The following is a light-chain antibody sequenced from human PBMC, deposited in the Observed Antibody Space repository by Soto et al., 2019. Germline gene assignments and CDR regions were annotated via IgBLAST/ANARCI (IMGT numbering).Light chain of an antibody. J-gene: IGKJ5*01. Sequence: DIHMTQSPSAMSASVGYRFTITCRASQGISNYLAWFQQKPGKVPKRLMYGASSLQSGVPSRFRGTGSGTEFTLTISSLQPEDFEPYYCLQHNSYPPTFGQGTRLEI. CDR1: QGISNY. CDR2: GAS. V-gene: IGKV1-17*03. CDR3: LQHNSYPPT.